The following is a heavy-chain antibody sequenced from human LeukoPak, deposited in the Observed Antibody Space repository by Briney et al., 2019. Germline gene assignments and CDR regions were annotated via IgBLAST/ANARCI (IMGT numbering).Heavy chain of an antibody. CDR3: ARPGGIMEDY. CDR2: IYYSGST. CDR1: GGSISSSSYY. V-gene: IGHV4-39*01. D-gene: IGHD1-26*01. Sequence: PSETLSLTCTVSGGSISSSSYYWGWIRQPPGKGLEWIGSIYYSGSTYYNPPLKSRVTISVDTSKNQFSLKLSSVTAADTAVYYCARPGGIMEDYWGQGTLVTVSS. J-gene: IGHJ4*02.